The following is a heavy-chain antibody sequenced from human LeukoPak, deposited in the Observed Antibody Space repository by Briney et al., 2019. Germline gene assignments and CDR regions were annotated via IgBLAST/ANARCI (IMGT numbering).Heavy chain of an antibody. J-gene: IGHJ3*02. D-gene: IGHD6-6*01. Sequence: PSETLSLTCTVSDYSISSSYYWGWIRQPPGKGLEWFGIIYHSGSTYYNPSLKSRVTISVDTSKNQFSLKLSSVTAADTAVYYCAQLGNDAFDIWGQGAMVTVSS. V-gene: IGHV4-38-2*02. CDR1: DYSISSSYY. CDR2: IYHSGST. CDR3: AQLGNDAFDI.